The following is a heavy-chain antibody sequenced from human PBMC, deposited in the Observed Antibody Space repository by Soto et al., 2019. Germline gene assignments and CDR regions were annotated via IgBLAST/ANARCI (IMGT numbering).Heavy chain of an antibody. V-gene: IGHV1-24*01. D-gene: IGHD1-26*01. CDR1: GYTLTELS. CDR3: ATDSAHAHYYGMDV. Sequence: GASVKVSCKVSGYTLTELSMHWVRQAPGKGLEWMGGFDPEDGETIYAQKFQGRVTMTEDTSTDTAYMELSSLRSEDTAVYYCATDSAHAHYYGMDVWGQGTTVTVSS. CDR2: FDPEDGET. J-gene: IGHJ6*02.